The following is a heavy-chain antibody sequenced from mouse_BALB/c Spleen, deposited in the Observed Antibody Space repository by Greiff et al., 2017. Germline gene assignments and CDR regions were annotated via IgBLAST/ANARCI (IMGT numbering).Heavy chain of an antibody. V-gene: IGHV1-7*01. Sequence: VQLQESGAELAKPGASVKMSCKASGYTFTSYWMHWVKQRPGQGLEWIGYINPSTGYTEYNQKFKDKATLTADKSSSTAYMQLSSLTSEDSAVYYCARGGSNYPSWFAYWGQGTLVTVSA. CDR2: INPSTGYT. J-gene: IGHJ3*01. D-gene: IGHD2-5*01. CDR1: GYTFTSYW. CDR3: ARGGSNYPSWFAY.